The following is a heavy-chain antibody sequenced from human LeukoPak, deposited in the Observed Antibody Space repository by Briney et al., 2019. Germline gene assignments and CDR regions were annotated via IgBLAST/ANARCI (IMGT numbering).Heavy chain of an antibody. CDR2: IYTSGAT. D-gene: IGHD4-17*01. CDR3: ARGGHYDPPHNYYYQYMDV. CDR1: GGSMSGFY. V-gene: IGHV4-4*07. J-gene: IGHJ6*03. Sequence: SETLSLTCTVSGGSMSGFYWSWIRQPAGKGLEWIGRIYTSGATNYISSLKSRVTISVDTSKNQFSLEVNSVTVVDTAVYYCARGGHYDPPHNYYYQYMDVWGKGTTVTVSS.